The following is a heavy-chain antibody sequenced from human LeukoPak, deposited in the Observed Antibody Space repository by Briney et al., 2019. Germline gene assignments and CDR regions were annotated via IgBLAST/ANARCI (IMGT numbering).Heavy chain of an antibody. J-gene: IGHJ3*02. V-gene: IGHV4-39*02. D-gene: IGHD3-22*01. CDR3: ARDRIEYYYDSSGPFDI. CDR1: GGSISSSSYY. Sequence: PSETLSLTCTVSGGSISSSSYYWGWIRQPPGKGLEWIGSIYYSGSTYYSPSLKSRVSISVDTSKNQFSLKLSSVTAADTAVYYCARDRIEYYYDSSGPFDIWGQGTMVTVSS. CDR2: IYYSGST.